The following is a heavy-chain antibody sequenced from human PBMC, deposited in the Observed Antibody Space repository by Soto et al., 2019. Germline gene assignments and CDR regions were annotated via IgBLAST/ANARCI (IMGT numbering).Heavy chain of an antibody. Sequence: GASLKISCNGSGYIFTSYWIGWVRQMPGKGLEWMGIIYPGDSDTRYSPSFQGQVTISADKSISTAYLQWSSLTASDTAMYYCARSVDSGSYYDYYYYGMDVWGQGTTVTVSS. J-gene: IGHJ6*02. V-gene: IGHV5-51*01. CDR3: ARSVDSGSYYDYYYYGMDV. CDR2: IYPGDSDT. CDR1: GYIFTSYW. D-gene: IGHD1-26*01.